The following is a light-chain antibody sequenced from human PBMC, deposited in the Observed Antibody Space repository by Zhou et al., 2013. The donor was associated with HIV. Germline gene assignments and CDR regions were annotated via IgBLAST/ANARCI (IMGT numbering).Light chain of an antibody. V-gene: IGKV1-8*01. CDR2: AAS. CDR1: QGISSY. J-gene: IGKJ2*01. CDR3: QQYYSCPQYT. Sequence: AIRMTQSPSSFSASTGDRVTITCRASQGISSYLAWYQQKPGKAPKLLIYAASTLQSGVPSRFSGSGSGTDFTLTISCLQSEDFATYYCQQYYSCPQYTFGQGTKLEIK.